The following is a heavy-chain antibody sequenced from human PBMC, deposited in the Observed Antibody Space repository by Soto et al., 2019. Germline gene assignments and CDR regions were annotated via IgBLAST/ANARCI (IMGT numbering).Heavy chain of an antibody. V-gene: IGHV4-39*01. CDR1: GGSISSSSYY. J-gene: IGHJ6*03. Sequence: SETLSLTCTVSGGSISSSSYYWGWIRQPPGKGLEWIGSIYYSGSTYYNPSLKSRVTISVNTSKNQFSLKLSSVTGADTAVYYCARLGGVVVPAAMFYYYYYMDVWGKGTTVTVSS. CDR2: IYYSGST. CDR3: ARLGGVVVPAAMFYYYYYMDV. D-gene: IGHD2-2*01.